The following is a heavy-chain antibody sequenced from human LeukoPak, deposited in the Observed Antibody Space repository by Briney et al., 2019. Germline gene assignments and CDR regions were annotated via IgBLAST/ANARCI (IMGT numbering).Heavy chain of an antibody. J-gene: IGHJ3*02. D-gene: IGHD6-19*01. CDR2: IIPIFGTA. CDR1: GGTFSSYA. Sequence: ASVKVSCKASGGTFSSYAISWVRLAPGQGLEWMGGIIPIFGTANYAQKFQGRVTITADESTSTAYMELSSLRSGDTAVYYCAREAVAAPTTDAFDIWGQGTMVTVSS. V-gene: IGHV1-69*01. CDR3: AREAVAAPTTDAFDI.